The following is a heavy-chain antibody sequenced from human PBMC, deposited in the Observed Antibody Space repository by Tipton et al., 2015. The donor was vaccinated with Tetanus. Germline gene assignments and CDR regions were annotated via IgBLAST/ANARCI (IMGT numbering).Heavy chain of an antibody. D-gene: IGHD6-13*01. CDR2: INDSGST. CDR3: ANSLPGYVTSSSTWY. Sequence: TLSLTCAVYGGSFSGYYWNWIRQPPGKGLGWIGEINDSGSTSYNPSLKSRVTISVDTSKNQFSLNLSSVTAADTAVYYCANSLPGYVTSSSTWYWGQGTLVTVSS. J-gene: IGHJ4*02. CDR1: GGSFSGYY. V-gene: IGHV4-34*01.